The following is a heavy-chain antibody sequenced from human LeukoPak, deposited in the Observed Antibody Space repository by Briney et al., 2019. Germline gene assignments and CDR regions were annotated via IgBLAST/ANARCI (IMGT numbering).Heavy chain of an antibody. CDR3: ARDRGERDSTWSLPAHGFDI. J-gene: IGHJ3*02. CDR2: IFLIFRTA. CDR1: GGTFSSYA. V-gene: IGHV1-69*05. Sequence: VKVSCKASGGTFSSYAINWVRQAPGQGLEWMGRIFLIFRTANYAQKFQGRVTVTTDESTSTAYMELSSLRPEDTAMYYCARDRGERDSTWSLPAHGFDIWGQGTMVTVSS. D-gene: IGHD6-13*01.